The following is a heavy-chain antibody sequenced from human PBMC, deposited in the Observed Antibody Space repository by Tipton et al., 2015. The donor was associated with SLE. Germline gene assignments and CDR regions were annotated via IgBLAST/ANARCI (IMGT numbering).Heavy chain of an antibody. J-gene: IGHJ3*02. CDR2: TYYRSKWYN. CDR1: GDSVSSNSAV. Sequence: GLVKPSQTLSLTCAISGDSVSSNSAVWNWIRQSPSRGLEWLGRTYYRSKWYNDYALSLKSRITINPDTSKNQFSLHLNSVTPEDTAGYYCAREGDAFDIWGQGTRVTVSS. V-gene: IGHV6-1*01. CDR3: AREGDAFDI.